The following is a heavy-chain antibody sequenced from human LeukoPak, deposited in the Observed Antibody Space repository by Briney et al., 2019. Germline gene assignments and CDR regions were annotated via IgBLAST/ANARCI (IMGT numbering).Heavy chain of an antibody. V-gene: IGHV3-21*01. J-gene: IGHJ4*02. CDR3: ARGVSYGSGSYYYFDY. D-gene: IGHD3-10*01. CDR2: ISSSSSYI. CDR1: GFTFSTYS. Sequence: GGSLRLSCAASGFTFSTYSMNWVRQAPGKGLEWVSFISSSSSYIYYADSVKGRFTISRDNAENSLYLQMNSLRAEDTAVYYCARGVSYGSGSYYYFDYWGQGTLVTVSS.